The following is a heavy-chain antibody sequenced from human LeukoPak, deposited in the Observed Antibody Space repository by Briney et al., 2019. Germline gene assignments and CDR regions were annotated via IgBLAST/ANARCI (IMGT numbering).Heavy chain of an antibody. D-gene: IGHD2-15*01. CDR1: GFTFSSYW. CDR2: INSDGSST. V-gene: IGHV3-74*01. CDR3: ARDPGVGGYCSGGSCYSRWFDP. J-gene: IGHJ5*02. Sequence: PGGSLRLSCAASGFTFSSYWMHWVRQAPGKGLVWVSRINSDGSSTSYADSVEGRFTISRDNAKNTLYLQMNSLRAEDTAVYYCARDPGVGGYCSGGSCYSRWFDPWGQGTLVTVSS.